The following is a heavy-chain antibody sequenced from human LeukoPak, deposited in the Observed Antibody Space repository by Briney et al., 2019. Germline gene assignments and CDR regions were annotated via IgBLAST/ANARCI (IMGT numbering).Heavy chain of an antibody. D-gene: IGHD4-23*01. Sequence: PSETLSLTCTVSGGSISSSSYYWGWIRQPPGKGLEWIGSIYYSGSTYYNPSLKSRVTISVDTSKNQFSLKLSSVTAADTAVYYCARESRGGNPFDYWGQGTLVTVSS. V-gene: IGHV4-39*07. J-gene: IGHJ4*02. CDR3: ARESRGGNPFDY. CDR2: IYYSGST. CDR1: GGSISSSSYY.